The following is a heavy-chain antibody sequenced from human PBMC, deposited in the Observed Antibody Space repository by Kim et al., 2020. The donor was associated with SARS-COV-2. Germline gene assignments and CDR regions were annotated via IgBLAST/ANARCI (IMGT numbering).Heavy chain of an antibody. D-gene: IGHD1-26*01. J-gene: IGHJ6*02. CDR3: ARGGSGSYYYGLDV. V-gene: IGHV3-30*15. Sequence: YAGSGKGRFTISRDNSKNTLYLQMSTLRAEDTAVYYCARGGSGSYYYGLDVWGQGTTVTVSS.